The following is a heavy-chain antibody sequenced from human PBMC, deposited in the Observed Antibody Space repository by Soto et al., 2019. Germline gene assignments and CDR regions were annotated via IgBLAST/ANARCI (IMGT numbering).Heavy chain of an antibody. J-gene: IGHJ4*02. CDR1: DFTFRNYW. V-gene: IGHV3-7*03. D-gene: IGHD3-16*01. CDR2: IKPDGSAT. Sequence: EVQLVESGGDLVQPGGSLRLSCATSDFTFRNYWMNWVRQAPGKGLEWVANIKPDGSATNYVESVKGRFTISRDNVRNSVSLQMNSLRVEDTAVYFCFGGNGGPQWGQGTLVTVSS. CDR3: FGGNGGPQ.